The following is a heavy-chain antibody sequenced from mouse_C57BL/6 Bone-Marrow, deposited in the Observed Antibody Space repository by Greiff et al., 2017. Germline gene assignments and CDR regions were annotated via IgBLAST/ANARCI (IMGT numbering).Heavy chain of an antibody. CDR1: GYTFTSYW. D-gene: IGHD1-1*01. V-gene: IGHV1-59*01. CDR2: IVPSDSYT. J-gene: IGHJ2*01. CDR3: ARSDYYGSNPRRD. Sequence: QVQLQQPGAELVRPGNSVTLSCKASGYTFTSYWMHWVKQKPGQGLEWIGVIVPSDSYTNYNQTFNGKATFTVDTSSSTAYMQLSRLTSEDSAVYACARSDYYGSNPRRDWGQGTTLTVSS.